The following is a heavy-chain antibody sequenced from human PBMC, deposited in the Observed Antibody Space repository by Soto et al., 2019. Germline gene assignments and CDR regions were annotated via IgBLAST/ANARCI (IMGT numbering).Heavy chain of an antibody. V-gene: IGHV1-69*02. CDR3: ARGVVPAAMPSYYYYYMDV. CDR1: GGTFSSYT. CDR2: IIPILGIA. J-gene: IGHJ6*03. D-gene: IGHD2-2*01. Sequence: QVQLVQSGAEVKKPGSSVKVSCKASGGTFSSYTISWVRQAPGQGLEWMGRIIPILGIANYAQKFQGRVTVYADKTTDKAYKGLNRLRTGGTAVDYCARGVVPAAMPSYYYYYMDVWGKGTTVTVSS.